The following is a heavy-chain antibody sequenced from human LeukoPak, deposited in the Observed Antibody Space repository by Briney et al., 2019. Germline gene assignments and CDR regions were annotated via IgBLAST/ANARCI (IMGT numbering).Heavy chain of an antibody. D-gene: IGHD1-26*01. CDR1: GFTFSSYA. CDR3: AKALHGAYFRRVIDWFDP. V-gene: IGHV3-23*01. CDR2: ISGSGGST. J-gene: IGHJ5*02. Sequence: PGGSLRLSCAASGFTFSSYAMSWVRQAPGKGLEWVSAISGSGGSTYYADSVKGRFTISRDNSKNTLYLQMNSLRAEDTAVYHRAKALHGAYFRRVIDWFDPWGQGTLVTVSS.